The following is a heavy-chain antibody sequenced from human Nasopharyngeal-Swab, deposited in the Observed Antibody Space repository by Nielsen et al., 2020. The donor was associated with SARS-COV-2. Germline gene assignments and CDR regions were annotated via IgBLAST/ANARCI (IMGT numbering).Heavy chain of an antibody. Sequence: GESLKISCAASGFTFSSYWMSWVRQAPGKGLEWVANIKQDGSEKYYVDSVKGRFTISRDNAKNSLYLQMNSLRAEDTAVYYCAKEVPWFGELDAFDIWGQGTMVTVSS. D-gene: IGHD3-10*01. V-gene: IGHV3-7*01. J-gene: IGHJ3*02. CDR2: IKQDGSEK. CDR1: GFTFSSYW. CDR3: AKEVPWFGELDAFDI.